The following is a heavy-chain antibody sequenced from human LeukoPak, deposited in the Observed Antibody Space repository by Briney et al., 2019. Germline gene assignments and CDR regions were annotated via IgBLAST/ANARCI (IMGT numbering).Heavy chain of an antibody. V-gene: IGHV4-59*01. CDR1: GGSISSYY. CDR2: IYDRGST. J-gene: IGHJ4*02. Sequence: SETLSLTCTVSGGSISSYYWSWIRQPPGKGLEWIGNIYDRGSTKYNPSLKSRVTISVDTSKTQSSLRLSSVTAADTAVYYCARGRTFDNWGQGTLVTVSS. CDR3: ARGRTFDN.